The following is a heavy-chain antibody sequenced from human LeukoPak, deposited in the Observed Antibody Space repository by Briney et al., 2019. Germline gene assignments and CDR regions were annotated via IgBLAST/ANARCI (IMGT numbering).Heavy chain of an antibody. V-gene: IGHV4-59*01. D-gene: IGHD5-18*01. J-gene: IGHJ4*02. CDR3: ARMPRYSYGTLDY. Sequence: SETLSLTCTVTGGSISSYYWSWIRQPPGKGLEWIGYIYYSGSTNYNPSLKSRVTISVDTSKNQFSLKLSSVTAADTAVYYCARMPRYSYGTLDYWGQGTLVTVSS. CDR2: IYYSGST. CDR1: GGSISSYY.